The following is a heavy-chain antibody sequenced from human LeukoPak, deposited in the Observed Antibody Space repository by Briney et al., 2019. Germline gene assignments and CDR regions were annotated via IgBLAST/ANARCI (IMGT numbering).Heavy chain of an antibody. J-gene: IGHJ5*01. Sequence: ASVKVSCKASGYTFTGYYMHWVRQAPGQGLEWMGRINPNSGGTNYAQKFQGRVTITRDTSASIVYLELTSLRSEDTAVYYCARPGASSPGNWFASWGQGTLVTVSS. V-gene: IGHV1-2*06. CDR2: INPNSGGT. CDR3: ARPGASSPGNWFAS. D-gene: IGHD6-13*01. CDR1: GYTFTGYY.